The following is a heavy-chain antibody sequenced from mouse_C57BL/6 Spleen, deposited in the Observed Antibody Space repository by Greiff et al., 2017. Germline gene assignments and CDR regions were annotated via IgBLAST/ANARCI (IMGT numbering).Heavy chain of an antibody. D-gene: IGHD4-1*01. Sequence: VQLQQSGPELVKPGASVKMSCKASGYTFTDYNMHWVKQSHGKSLEWIGYINPNNGGTNYNQKFKGKATLTVNKSSSTAYMQLRSLTSEDSAVCYCARSNCDHYFDFWGKGTTLTVSS. CDR1: GYTFTDYN. J-gene: IGHJ2*01. CDR2: INPNNGGT. V-gene: IGHV1-22*01. CDR3: ARSNCDHYFDF.